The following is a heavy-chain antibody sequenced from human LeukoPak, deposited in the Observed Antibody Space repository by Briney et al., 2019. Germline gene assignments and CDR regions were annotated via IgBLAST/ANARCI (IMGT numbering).Heavy chain of an antibody. D-gene: IGHD2-2*01. CDR1: GFTFSSYE. CDR2: ISSSGSTI. Sequence: GGSLRLSCAASGFTFSSYEMNWVRQAPGKGLEWVSYISSSGSTIYYADSVKGRFTISRDNAKNSLYLQMNSLRAEDTAVYYCAREVPAAPYYYYYYMDVWGKGTTVTISS. V-gene: IGHV3-48*03. J-gene: IGHJ6*03. CDR3: AREVPAAPYYYYYYMDV.